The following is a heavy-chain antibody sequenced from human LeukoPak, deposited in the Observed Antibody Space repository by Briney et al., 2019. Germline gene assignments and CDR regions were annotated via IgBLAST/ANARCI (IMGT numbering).Heavy chain of an antibody. D-gene: IGHD3-16*01. CDR1: DGSINSYY. CDR3: ARGGSNYYGMDV. Sequence: SETLSLTCSVSDGSINSYYWNWIRRPPGKGLEWIGYIYYNGNTNYSPSLKSRVTMSVDTSKNLFSLKVSSVTAADTAVYYCARGGSNYYGMDVWGQGTTVTVSS. CDR2: IYYNGNT. J-gene: IGHJ6*02. V-gene: IGHV4-59*01.